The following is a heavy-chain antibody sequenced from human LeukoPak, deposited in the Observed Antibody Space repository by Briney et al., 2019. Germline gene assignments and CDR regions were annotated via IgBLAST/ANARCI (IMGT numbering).Heavy chain of an antibody. J-gene: IGHJ3*02. CDR1: GGTFSSYA. CDR2: IIPILGIA. Sequence: ASVKVSCKASGGTFSSYAISWARQAPGQGLEWMGRIIPILGIANYAQKFQGRVTITADKSTSTAYMELSSLRSEDTAVYYCARIVNCGGDCYAFDIWGQGTMVTVSS. D-gene: IGHD2-21*02. CDR3: ARIVNCGGDCYAFDI. V-gene: IGHV1-69*04.